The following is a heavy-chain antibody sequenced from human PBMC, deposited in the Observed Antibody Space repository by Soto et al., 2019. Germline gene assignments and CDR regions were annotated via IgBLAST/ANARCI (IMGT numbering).Heavy chain of an antibody. V-gene: IGHV1-69*01. D-gene: IGHD6-6*01. CDR1: GGTFSSYA. CDR2: IIPIFGTA. CDR3: ARYEPPEGRQLGPACAFDI. J-gene: IGHJ3*02. Sequence: QVQLVQSGAEVKKPGSSVKVSCKASGGTFSSYAISWVRQAPGQGLEWMGGIIPIFGTANYAQKFQGRVTITADESTSTAYMELSSLRSEDTAVYYCARYEPPEGRQLGPACAFDIWGQGTMVTVSS.